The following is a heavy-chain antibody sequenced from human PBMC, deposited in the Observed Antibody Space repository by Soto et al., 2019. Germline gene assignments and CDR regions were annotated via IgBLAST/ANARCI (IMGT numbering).Heavy chain of an antibody. J-gene: IGHJ6*02. CDR1: GGSVRSSNYY. CDR3: ATGNIDFWSGYKYFYYGMDV. V-gene: IGHV4-39*02. Sequence: SETLSLTCTVSGGSVRSSNYYWAWIRQPPGKGLGWIGSIRYGGNTYSNPSLKSRLTISVDTSNNHISLRLSSVTAADTAIYYCATGNIDFWSGYKYFYYGMDVWGQGTTVTVSS. CDR2: IRYGGNT. D-gene: IGHD3-3*01.